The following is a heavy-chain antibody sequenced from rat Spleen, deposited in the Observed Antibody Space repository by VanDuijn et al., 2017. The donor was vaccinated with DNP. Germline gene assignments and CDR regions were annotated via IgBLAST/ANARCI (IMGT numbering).Heavy chain of an antibody. CDR3: ARGSITTFDY. J-gene: IGHJ2*01. CDR1: GFTFNDYW. D-gene: IGHD1-5*01. V-gene: IGHV5-31*01. Sequence: EVQLVESGGGLVQPGRSLKLSCVAFGFTFNDYWMAWIRQVPGKGLEWIASITSGSGSTSYLDSVRGRFTISRDDAKNTLYLQMNSLRSEDMATYYCARGSITTFDYWGQGVMVTVSS. CDR2: ITSGSGST.